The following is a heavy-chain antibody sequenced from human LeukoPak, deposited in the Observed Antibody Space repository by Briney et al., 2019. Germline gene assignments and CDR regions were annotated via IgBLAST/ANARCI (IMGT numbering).Heavy chain of an antibody. Sequence: GGSLRLSCAASGFTFYPYGMRWVRPAPGKGLEYVSGIGPDGSTTYYAKSVKGRFTISRDNSKNMVYLQTASLTADDMAVYYCARGAQLTDYWGQGTLVTVSS. CDR2: IGPDGSTT. CDR3: ARGAQLTDY. CDR1: GFTFYPYG. V-gene: IGHV3-64*01. J-gene: IGHJ4*02. D-gene: IGHD6-13*01.